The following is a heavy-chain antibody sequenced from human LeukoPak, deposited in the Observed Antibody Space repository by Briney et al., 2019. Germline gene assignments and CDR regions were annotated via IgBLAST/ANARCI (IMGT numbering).Heavy chain of an antibody. D-gene: IGHD3-16*02. CDR2: ITGSDDST. Sequence: PGGSLRLSCAASGFTFSSYAMNWVRQAPGKGLEWVSTITGSDDSTYYADSVKGRFTISRDNSKNTLYLQMNSLRAEDTAVYYCAKNYRGDYVWGSYRSGAFDIWGQGTMVTVPS. V-gene: IGHV3-23*01. CDR1: GFTFSSYA. J-gene: IGHJ3*02. CDR3: AKNYRGDYVWGSYRSGAFDI.